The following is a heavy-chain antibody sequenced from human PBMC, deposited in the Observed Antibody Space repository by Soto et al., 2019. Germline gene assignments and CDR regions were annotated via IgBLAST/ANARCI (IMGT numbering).Heavy chain of an antibody. V-gene: IGHV3-53*01. CDR3: ARTMSAVAGRTLHN. D-gene: IGHD6-19*01. CDR2: IYSGGNS. CDR1: GFTVSTNS. Sequence: GGSLRLSCAASGFTVSTNSFTWVRQAPGKGLEWVSVIYSGGNSYYADSVKGRFSISRDNSKNTLYLQMNSLRAEDTAVYYCARTMSAVAGRTLHNWGQGTLVTVSS. J-gene: IGHJ4*02.